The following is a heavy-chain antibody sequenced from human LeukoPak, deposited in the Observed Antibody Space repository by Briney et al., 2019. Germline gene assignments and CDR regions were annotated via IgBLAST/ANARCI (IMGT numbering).Heavy chain of an antibody. J-gene: IGHJ5*02. CDR1: GYTFTVYY. CDR2: INPNSGGT. D-gene: IGHD2-2*02. V-gene: IGHV1-2*06. Sequence: ASVKVSCKASGYTFTVYYMHWVPQAPGQGLEWMGRINPNSGGTNYAQKFQGRVTMTRNTSISTAYMELSSLRSEDTAVYYCARLLAYTVPSPWGQGTLVTVSS. CDR3: ARLLAYTVPSP.